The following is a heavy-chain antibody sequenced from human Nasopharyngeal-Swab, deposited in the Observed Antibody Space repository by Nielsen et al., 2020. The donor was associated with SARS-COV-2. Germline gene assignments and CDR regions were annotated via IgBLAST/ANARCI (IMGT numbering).Heavy chain of an antibody. CDR3: AREVRGSYWPAFDI. D-gene: IGHD1-26*01. CDR2: IKQDGSEK. CDR1: RFTFSSYW. Sequence: GGSLRLSCAASRFTFSSYWMSWVRQAPGKGLEWVANIKQDGSEKYYVDSVKGRFTISRDNAKNSLYLQMNSLRAEDTAVYYCAREVRGSYWPAFDIWGQGTMVTVSS. V-gene: IGHV3-7*01. J-gene: IGHJ3*02.